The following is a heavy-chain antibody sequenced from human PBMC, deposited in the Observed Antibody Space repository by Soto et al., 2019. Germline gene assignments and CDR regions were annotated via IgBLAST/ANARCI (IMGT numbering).Heavy chain of an antibody. D-gene: IGHD2-2*01. CDR3: ARGLYCSSTSCYAHYYYYYMDV. CDR2: MNPNSGNT. V-gene: IGHV1-8*01. CDR1: GYTFTSYD. J-gene: IGHJ6*03. Sequence: ASVKVSCKACGYTFTSYDINWVRQATGQGLEWMGWMNPNSGNTGYAQKFQGRVTMTRNTSISTAYMELSSLRSEDTAVYYCARGLYCSSTSCYAHYYYYYMDVWGKGTTVTVSS.